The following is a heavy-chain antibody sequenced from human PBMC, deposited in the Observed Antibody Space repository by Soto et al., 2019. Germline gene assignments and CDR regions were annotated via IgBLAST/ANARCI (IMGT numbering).Heavy chain of an antibody. D-gene: IGHD6-19*01. CDR2: IKSRADGGTT. V-gene: IGHV3-15*01. CDR1: GFTFTKAW. CDR3: TTASQWLPPYS. Sequence: PGGSLRLSCAASGFTFTKAWMTWVRQTPGKGPEWVGRIKSRADGGTTDYAASVKDRFIISRDDSNDTLYLHMNRPKTDDTAVYYCTTASQWLPPYSWGQGALVTVSS. J-gene: IGHJ4*02.